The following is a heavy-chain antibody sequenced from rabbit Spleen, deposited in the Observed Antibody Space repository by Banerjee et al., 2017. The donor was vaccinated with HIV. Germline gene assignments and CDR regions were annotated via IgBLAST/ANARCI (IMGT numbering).Heavy chain of an antibody. D-gene: IGHD8-1*01. CDR3: ARDTASSFSSYGMDL. V-gene: IGHV1S45*01. CDR1: GFPFSNKAV. J-gene: IGHJ6*01. CDR2: IAAGSGRFT. Sequence: QEQLVESGGGLVKPEGSLKLSCTASGFPFSNKAVMCWVRQAPGKGLEWIVCIAAGSGRFTYYASWAKGRFTISKPPSTTVTLQMTSLTAADTATYFCARDTASSFSSYGMDLWGPGTLVTVS.